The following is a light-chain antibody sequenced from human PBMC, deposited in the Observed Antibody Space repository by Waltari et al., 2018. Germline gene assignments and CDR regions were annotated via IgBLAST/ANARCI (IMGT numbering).Light chain of an antibody. CDR3: SSYTSSSVV. CDR1: SSDVGGYNY. CDR2: DVS. V-gene: IGLV2-14*01. Sequence: QSALTQPASVSGSPGQSITISCTGTSSDVGGYNYVSWYQQHPGKAPKLLIYDVSKRPSGVAKRFSDAKSGNTASLTISGLQAEDEADYYCSSYTSSSVVCGGGTKLTVL. J-gene: IGLJ2*01.